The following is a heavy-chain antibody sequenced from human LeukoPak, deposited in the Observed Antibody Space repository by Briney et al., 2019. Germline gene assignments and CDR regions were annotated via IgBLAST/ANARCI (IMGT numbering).Heavy chain of an antibody. D-gene: IGHD4-11*01. CDR1: GGSISSYY. CDR3: AREGWTTVTTGAFDP. V-gene: IGHV4-59*01. CDR2: IYYSGST. J-gene: IGHJ5*02. Sequence: NSSETLSLTCTVSGGSISSYYWSWIRQPPGKGLEWIGYIYYSGSTNYNPSLKSRVTISVDTSKNQFSLKLSSVTAADTAVYYCAREGWTTVTTGAFDPWGQGTLVTVSS.